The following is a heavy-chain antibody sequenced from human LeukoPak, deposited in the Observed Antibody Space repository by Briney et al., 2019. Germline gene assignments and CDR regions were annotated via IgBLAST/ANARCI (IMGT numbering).Heavy chain of an antibody. V-gene: IGHV4-31*03. D-gene: IGHD6-19*01. CDR3: AIDSSGWSYDAFDI. CDR2: IYYSGST. CDR1: GGSISSGGYY. J-gene: IGHJ3*02. Sequence: SETLSLTCTVSGGSISSGGYYWSWIRQHPGKGLEWIGYIYYSGSTYYNPSLKSRVTISVDTSKNQFSLQLSSVTAADTAVYYCAIDSSGWSYDAFDIWGQGTMVTVSS.